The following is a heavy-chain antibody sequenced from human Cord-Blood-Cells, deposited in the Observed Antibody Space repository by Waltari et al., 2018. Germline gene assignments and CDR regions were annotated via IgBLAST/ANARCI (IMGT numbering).Heavy chain of an antibody. CDR1: GGSFSGYY. J-gene: IGHJ4*02. CDR3: ARGLTLTGTGYHCDY. D-gene: IGHD1-20*01. CDR2: INHSVST. Sequence: QVQLQQWGAGLLKPSETLSLTCAVYGGSFSGYYWSWIRQPPGKGLEWIGEINHSVSTNYHPSHNGGVTLSVDTTQNQFSLKLSSVTAADTAVYYCARGLTLTGTGYHCDYWGQGTLVTVSS. V-gene: IGHV4-34*01.